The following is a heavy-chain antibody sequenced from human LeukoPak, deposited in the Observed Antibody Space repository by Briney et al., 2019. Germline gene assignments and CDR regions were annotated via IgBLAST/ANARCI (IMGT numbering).Heavy chain of an antibody. V-gene: IGHV3-21*01. CDR1: GFTFSTYN. CDR2: ISSGSGYI. D-gene: IGHD1-1*01. CDR3: AREGGGIDY. Sequence: GGSLRLSCAASGFTFSTYNMNWVRQAPGKGLEWVSSISSGSGYIYYADSVKGRFIISRDNAKSSLYLQMNSLRAEDTAVYYCAREGGGIDYWGQGTLVTVSS. J-gene: IGHJ4*02.